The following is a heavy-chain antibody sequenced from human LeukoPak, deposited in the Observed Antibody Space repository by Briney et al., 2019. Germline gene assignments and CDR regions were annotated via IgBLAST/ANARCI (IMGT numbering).Heavy chain of an antibody. V-gene: IGHV3-30*01. CDR2: ISYAGSNK. CDR3: ARVLMTYGEDAGPFDF. D-gene: IGHD4-17*01. Sequence: PGRSLRLSRAASGFTFSTYAMHWVRQAPGRGREWVAVISYAGSNKYYADSVKGRFTISRDNSNNTLSLQMDSLRGEDTAVYYCARVLMTYGEDAGPFDFWGQGTLVTVSS. J-gene: IGHJ4*02. CDR1: GFTFSTYA.